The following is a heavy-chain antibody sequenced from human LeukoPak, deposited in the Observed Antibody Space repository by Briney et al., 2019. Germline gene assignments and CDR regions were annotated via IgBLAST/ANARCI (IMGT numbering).Heavy chain of an antibody. Sequence: SETLSLTCTVSGGSISSYYWGWIRQPAGKGLEWIGRIYTSGSTNYNPSLKSRVTMSVDTSKNQFSLKLSSVTAADTAVYYCARDKGLPAAILDAFDIWGQGTMVTVSS. V-gene: IGHV4-4*07. J-gene: IGHJ3*02. D-gene: IGHD2-2*02. CDR3: ARDKGLPAAILDAFDI. CDR2: IYTSGST. CDR1: GGSISSYY.